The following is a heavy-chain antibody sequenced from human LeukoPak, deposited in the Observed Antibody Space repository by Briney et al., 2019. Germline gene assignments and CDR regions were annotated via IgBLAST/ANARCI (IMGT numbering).Heavy chain of an antibody. Sequence: PGRSLTLSCAASGFTFCSYAMHCLPHAPGKGLEWVAVISYDGSNKYYAHSVKGRFTISRDNSKNTLYLQMNTLSAEDTAVYYCARATVTKGAAFDIWGQGTLVTVSS. CDR1: GFTFCSYA. V-gene: IGHV3-30-3*01. D-gene: IGHD4-17*01. CDR2: ISYDGSNK. J-gene: IGHJ3*02. CDR3: ARATVTKGAAFDI.